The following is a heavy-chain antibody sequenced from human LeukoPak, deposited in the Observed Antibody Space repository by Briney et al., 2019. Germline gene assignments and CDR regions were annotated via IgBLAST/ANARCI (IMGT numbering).Heavy chain of an antibody. D-gene: IGHD6-13*01. CDR3: ARWDIAAAFGY. CDR2: IFPSDSDT. CDR1: GYSFNSYW. V-gene: IGHV5-51*01. Sequence: GESLKISCKTSGYSFNSYWIGWVRQMPGKGLEWMGIIFPSDSDTRYSPSFQGQVTISADRSITTAYLQWSSLRASDTAMYYCARWDIAAAFGYWGQGTLVTVSS. J-gene: IGHJ4*02.